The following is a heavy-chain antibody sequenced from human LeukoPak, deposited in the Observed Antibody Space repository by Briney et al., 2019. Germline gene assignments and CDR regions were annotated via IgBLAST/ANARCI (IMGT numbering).Heavy chain of an antibody. D-gene: IGHD3-22*01. CDR2: IYYSGST. Sequence: SETLSLTCAVYGGSFSGYYWGWIRQPPGKRLEWIGYIYYSGSTNYNPSLKSRVTISLDTSKNQFSLNLRSVTAADTAVYYCARGTTKGYYYDTSGYYVKWGQGTLVTVSS. J-gene: IGHJ4*02. CDR3: ARGTTKGYYYDTSGYYVK. CDR1: GGSFSGYY. V-gene: IGHV4-59*01.